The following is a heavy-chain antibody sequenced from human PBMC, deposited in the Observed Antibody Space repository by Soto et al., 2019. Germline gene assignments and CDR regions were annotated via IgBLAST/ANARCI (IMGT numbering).Heavy chain of an antibody. CDR2: IYYSGST. CDR3: ARYSLISYGPSRTTVTTHFDY. V-gene: IGHV4-59*01. Sequence: SETLSLTCTVSGGSISSYYWSWIRQPPGKGLEWIGYIYYSGSTNYNPSLKSRVTISVDTSKNQFSLKLSSVTAADTAVYYCARYSLISYGPSRTTVTTHFDYWGQGTLVTVSS. CDR1: GGSISSYY. J-gene: IGHJ4*02. D-gene: IGHD4-4*01.